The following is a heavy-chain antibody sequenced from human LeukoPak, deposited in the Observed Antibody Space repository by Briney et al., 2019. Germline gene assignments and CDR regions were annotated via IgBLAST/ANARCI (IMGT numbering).Heavy chain of an antibody. CDR3: AKGPGGDFDY. J-gene: IGHJ4*02. D-gene: IGHD1-14*01. CDR1: GFTFSSYG. Sequence: GGSLRLSCAASGFTFSSYGMSWVRQAPGKGLEWVSCISGSVSSTDYADSVKGRFTISRDNSKNTLYLQMNSLRAEDTAVYYCAKGPGGDFDYWGQGTLVTVSS. CDR2: ISGSVSST. V-gene: IGHV3-23*01.